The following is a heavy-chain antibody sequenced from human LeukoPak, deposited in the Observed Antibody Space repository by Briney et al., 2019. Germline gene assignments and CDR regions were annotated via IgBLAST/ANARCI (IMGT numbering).Heavy chain of an antibody. CDR2: INHSGST. Sequence: SETLSLTDAVHRGSFRGNYWGRVGQRTGKGLEWIGEINHSGSTNYNPSLKSRVTISVDTSKNQFSLKLSSVTAADTAVYYCARTPLIVVVTATRPVNWFDPWGQGTLVTVSS. CDR3: ARTPLIVVVTATRPVNWFDP. D-gene: IGHD2-21*02. V-gene: IGHV4-34*01. J-gene: IGHJ5*02. CDR1: RGSFRGNY.